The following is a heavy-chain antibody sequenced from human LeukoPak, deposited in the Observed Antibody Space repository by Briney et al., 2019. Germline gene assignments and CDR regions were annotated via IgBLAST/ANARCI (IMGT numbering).Heavy chain of an antibody. J-gene: IGHJ4*02. CDR2: ISGDGVSP. Sequence: GGSLRLSCAASGFTFNNYGLTWVRQTPGKGLECVSAISGDGVSPYYADSVRGRFTISRDNSKNTLYLQMNSLRVEDTAVYFCARDPGAFPYFFDCWGQGTLVTVSS. CDR3: ARDPGAFPYFFDC. CDR1: GFTFNNYG. V-gene: IGHV3-23*01. D-gene: IGHD4/OR15-4a*01.